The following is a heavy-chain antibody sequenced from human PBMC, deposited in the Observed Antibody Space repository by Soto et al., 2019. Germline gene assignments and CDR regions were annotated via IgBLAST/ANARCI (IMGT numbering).Heavy chain of an antibody. V-gene: IGHV1-46*03. CDR3: ARDRGCSGGSCYSPNSRYFEY. J-gene: IGHJ4*02. CDR2: INPSGGST. Sequence: ASVKVSCKASGYTFTGYYMHWVRQAPGQGLEWMGIINPSGGSTSYAQKFQGRVTMTRDTSTSTVYMEQSSLRSEDTTVYYCARDRGCSGGSCYSPNSRYFEYWGQGTLVTVSS. D-gene: IGHD2-15*01. CDR1: GYTFTGYY.